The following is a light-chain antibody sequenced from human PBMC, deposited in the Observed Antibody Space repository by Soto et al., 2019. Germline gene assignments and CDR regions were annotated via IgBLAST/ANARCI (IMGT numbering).Light chain of an antibody. CDR2: GAS. CDR1: QSISSY. Sequence: DIQMTQSPSSLSASVGDRFTITCRASQSISSYLNWYQQKPGKAPKLLIYGASSLQSGVPSRFSGSGSGTDFTLTISSLQPEDFATYYCQQSYSTLTFGGGTKVDIK. V-gene: IGKV1-39*01. CDR3: QQSYSTLT. J-gene: IGKJ4*01.